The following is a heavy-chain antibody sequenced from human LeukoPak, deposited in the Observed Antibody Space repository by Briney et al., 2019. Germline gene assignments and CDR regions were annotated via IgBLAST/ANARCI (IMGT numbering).Heavy chain of an antibody. D-gene: IGHD4-23*01. J-gene: IGHJ4*02. CDR2: IKEDRTAD. Sequence: PGGSLRLSCAASGFSVRDFWMAWVRQAPGEGLEWVAHIKEDRTADYYVDSVKGRFTISKDDGKNSLHLQMNSLRVEDTAVYYCVRGGWELDYWGQGTLVTVSS. V-gene: IGHV3-7*01. CDR1: GFSVRDFW. CDR3: VRGGWELDY.